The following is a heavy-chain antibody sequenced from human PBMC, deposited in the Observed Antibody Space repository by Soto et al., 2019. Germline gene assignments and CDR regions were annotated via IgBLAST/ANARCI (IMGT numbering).Heavy chain of an antibody. V-gene: IGHV6-1*01. CDR2: TYYRSKWYN. Sequence: SQTLSLTCDISGDGVSSNRGAWTWIRQSPSRGLEWLGRTYYRSKWYNEYGLSVKSRITINADTCKNQFSLQLNSVTPEDAAVYYCARWDHDYGYLDVWGLGTTVTVSS. CDR1: GDGVSSNRGA. D-gene: IGHD4-17*01. CDR3: ARWDHDYGYLDV. J-gene: IGHJ6*02.